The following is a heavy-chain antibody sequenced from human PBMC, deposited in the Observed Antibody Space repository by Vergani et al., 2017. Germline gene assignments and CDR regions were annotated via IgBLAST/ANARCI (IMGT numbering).Heavy chain of an antibody. D-gene: IGHD3-16*01. Sequence: EVQLVESGGGLVKPGGSLRLSCAASGFSFSSNSINWVGQAPGKGLEWVASIRGSSSYVFYRDSVEGRFTITRDNDKKSVYLKMNSLGAEDTAMYFCARCLWECTHIRCSPPAYWGQGTQVTVSS. CDR2: IRGSSSYV. CDR3: ARCLWECTHIRCSPPAY. J-gene: IGHJ4*02. V-gene: IGHV3-21*02. CDR1: GFSFSSNS.